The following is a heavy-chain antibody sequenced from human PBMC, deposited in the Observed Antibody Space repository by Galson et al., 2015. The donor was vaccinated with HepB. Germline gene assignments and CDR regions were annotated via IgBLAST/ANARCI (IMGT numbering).Heavy chain of an antibody. Sequence: TLSLTCTVSGGSISSGGYYWSWIRQHPGKGLEWIGYIYYSGSTYYNPSLKSRVTISVDTSKNQFSLKLSSVTAADTAVYYCARGRSGWDFRIPKNWFDPWGQGTLVTVSS. CDR2: IYYSGST. CDR3: ARGRSGWDFRIPKNWFDP. V-gene: IGHV4-31*03. J-gene: IGHJ5*02. D-gene: IGHD6-19*01. CDR1: GGSISSGGYY.